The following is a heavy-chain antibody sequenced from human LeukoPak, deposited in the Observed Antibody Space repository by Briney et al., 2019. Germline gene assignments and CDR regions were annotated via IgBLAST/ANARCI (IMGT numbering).Heavy chain of an antibody. CDR3: ASPGHSSSTWFDP. D-gene: IGHD6-13*01. J-gene: IGHJ5*02. V-gene: IGHV4-39*01. CDR1: GGSMSSSSYY. CDR2: VYYTGRT. Sequence: SETLSLTCTVSGGSMSSSSYYWGWIRQPPGKGLEWIGSVYYTGRTYYNPSLKSRVTISVDTSKNQLSLKLRSVTAADTALYYCASPGHSSSTWFDPWGQGTLVTVSS.